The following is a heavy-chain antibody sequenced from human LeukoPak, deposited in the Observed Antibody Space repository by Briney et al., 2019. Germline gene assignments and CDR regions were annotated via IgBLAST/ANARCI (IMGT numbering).Heavy chain of an antibody. J-gene: IGHJ4*02. CDR3: ARGVVGTTTGAYSFDY. CDR1: GGTFSSYA. V-gene: IGHV1-69*01. D-gene: IGHD1-26*01. CDR2: IIPIFGTA. Sequence: GSSVKVSCKASGGTFSSYAIRWVRQAPGQGLEWMGGIIPIFGTANYAQKFQGRVTIIADESTSTAYMELSSLRSEDTAVYYCARGVVGTTTGAYSFDYWGRGTLVTVS.